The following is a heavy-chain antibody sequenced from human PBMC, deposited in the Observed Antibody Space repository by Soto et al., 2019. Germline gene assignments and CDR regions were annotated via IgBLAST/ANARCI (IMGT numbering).Heavy chain of an antibody. D-gene: IGHD3-3*01. CDR3: ARGGPWGTDDFWSGYFVSPLGWFDP. CDR2: INAGNGNT. CDR1: GYTFTSYA. J-gene: IGHJ5*02. V-gene: IGHV1-3*01. Sequence: QVQLVQSGAEVKKPGASVKVSCKASGYTFTSYAMHWVRQAPGQRLEWMGWINAGNGNTKYSQKFQGRVTITRDTSASTADMELSSLRSEDTAVYYCARGGPWGTDDFWSGYFVSPLGWFDPWGQGTLVTVSS.